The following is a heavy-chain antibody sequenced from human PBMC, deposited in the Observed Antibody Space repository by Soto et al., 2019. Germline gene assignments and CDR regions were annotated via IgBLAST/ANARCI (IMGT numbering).Heavy chain of an antibody. J-gene: IGHJ3*02. CDR2: ISYDGSNK. Sequence: QVQLVESGGGVVQPGRSLRLSCAASGFTFSSYGMHWVRQAPGKGLEWVAVISYDGSNKYYADSVKGRFTISRDNSKNTLYLQMNSLRAEDTAVYYCAKPTTVHLDAFDIWGQGTMVTVSS. V-gene: IGHV3-30*18. CDR1: GFTFSSYG. D-gene: IGHD4-17*01. CDR3: AKPTTVHLDAFDI.